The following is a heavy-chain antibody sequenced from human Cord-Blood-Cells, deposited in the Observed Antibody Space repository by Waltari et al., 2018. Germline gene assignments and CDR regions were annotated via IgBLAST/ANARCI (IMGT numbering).Heavy chain of an antibody. CDR2: SYTRRST. D-gene: IGHD6-13*01. V-gene: IGHV4-4*07. CDR3: ARGFYSSSWSTDFDY. Sequence: QVQLQESGPGLVKPSETLSLTCTVSGGSISSYYWSWIRQPAGKGLEWIGRSYTRRSTNYSPSLKSRVTMAVDTSKNQFSLKLSSVTAADTAVYYCARGFYSSSWSTDFDYWGQGTLVTVSS. CDR1: GGSISSYY. J-gene: IGHJ4*02.